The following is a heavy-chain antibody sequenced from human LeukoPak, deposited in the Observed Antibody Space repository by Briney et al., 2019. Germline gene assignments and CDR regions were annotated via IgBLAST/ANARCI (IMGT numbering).Heavy chain of an antibody. D-gene: IGHD5-24*01. V-gene: IGHV3-48*03. CDR3: AREGKPTDGYTGAFDN. CDR2: ISSSGTTK. CDR1: GFTFSSYE. Sequence: GGALRLSCTASGFTFSSYEMNWVRRAPGKGLEWVSYISSSGTTKYYADSVKGRFTISRDNAKNSLHLQMNSLRAEDTAVYYCAREGKPTDGYTGAFDNWGQGTLVTASS. J-gene: IGHJ4*02.